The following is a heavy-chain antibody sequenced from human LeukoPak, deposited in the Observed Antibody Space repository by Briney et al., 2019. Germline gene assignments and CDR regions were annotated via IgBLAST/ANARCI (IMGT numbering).Heavy chain of an antibody. Sequence: SETLSLTCTVSGVSVSSGSYYWSWIRQPPGKGLEWIGYIYYSGSTNYNPSLKSRVTISVDTSKNQFSLKLSSVTAADTAVYYCARERVTTDIYYGMDVWGQGTTVTVSS. V-gene: IGHV4-61*01. J-gene: IGHJ6*02. D-gene: IGHD4-17*01. CDR1: GVSVSSGSYY. CDR2: IYYSGST. CDR3: ARERVTTDIYYGMDV.